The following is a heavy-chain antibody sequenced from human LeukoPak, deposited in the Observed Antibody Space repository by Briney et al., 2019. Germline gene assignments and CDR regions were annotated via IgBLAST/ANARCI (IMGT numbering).Heavy chain of an antibody. CDR2: IKQDGSEK. V-gene: IGHV3-7*01. D-gene: IGHD3-3*01. CDR1: GFTFSNYW. J-gene: IGHJ4*02. Sequence: GGSLRLSCASSGFTFSNYWMSWVRQAPGKGLEWVANIKQDGSEKYYVNSVKGRFTISRDNAKNSLYLQMNSLRAEDTAIYYCAREDDGNYEHYWGQGTLVTVSS. CDR3: AREDDGNYEHY.